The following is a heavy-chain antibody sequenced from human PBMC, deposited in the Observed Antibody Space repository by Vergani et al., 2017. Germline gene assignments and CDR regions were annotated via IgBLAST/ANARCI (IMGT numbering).Heavy chain of an antibody. J-gene: IGHJ4*02. CDR2: ISAYNGNT. V-gene: IGHV1-18*01. CDR3: AKEDAGYSSSWYASYYFDG. D-gene: IGHD6-13*01. Sequence: QVQLVQSGAEVKKPGASVKVSCKASGYTFTSYGISWVRQAPGQGLEWMGWISAYNGNTNYAQKLQGRVTMTTDTSTSTAYMELRSLRSDDTPVYYCAKEDAGYSSSWYASYYFDGWNEAPLVTVSP. CDR1: GYTFTSYG.